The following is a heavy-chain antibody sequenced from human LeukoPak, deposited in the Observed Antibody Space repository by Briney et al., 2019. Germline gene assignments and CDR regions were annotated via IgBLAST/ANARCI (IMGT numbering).Heavy chain of an antibody. Sequence: GGSLRLSCAASGFTFSSYSMSWVRQAPGKGLEWVSAISGSGGSTYYADSVKGRFTISRDNSKNTLYLQMNSLRAEDMAVYYCAKGSLGRYYYYGMDVWGQGTTVTVSS. V-gene: IGHV3-23*01. CDR1: GFTFSSYS. D-gene: IGHD1-14*01. CDR2: ISGSGGST. CDR3: AKGSLGRYYYYGMDV. J-gene: IGHJ6*02.